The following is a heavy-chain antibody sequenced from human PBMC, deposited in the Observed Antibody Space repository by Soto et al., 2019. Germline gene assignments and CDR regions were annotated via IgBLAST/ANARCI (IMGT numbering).Heavy chain of an antibody. D-gene: IGHD3-10*01. CDR3: AKVGQNRFGETYYYYGMDV. CDR2: ISGSGGST. J-gene: IGHJ6*02. CDR1: GFTFSSYA. V-gene: IGHV3-23*01. Sequence: GGSLRLSCAASGFTFSSYAMSWVRQAPGKGLEWVSAISGSGGSTYYADSVKGRFTISRDNSKNTLYLQMNSLRAEDTAVYYCAKVGQNRFGETYYYYGMDVWGQGTTVTVSS.